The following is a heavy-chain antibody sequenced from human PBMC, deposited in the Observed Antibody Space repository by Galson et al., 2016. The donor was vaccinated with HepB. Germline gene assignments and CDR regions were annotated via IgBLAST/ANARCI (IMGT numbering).Heavy chain of an antibody. CDR1: GGSVSSVSYH. D-gene: IGHD6-19*01. V-gene: IGHV4-61*01. J-gene: IGHJ5*02. Sequence: SETLSLTCSVSGGSVSSVSYHWGWIRQPPGKGLEWIGHVYQSGSTNYNPSLKSRLTISVDMSKNQFSLKLTSVTAADTAVYYCARVVGVAVTGAGYWFDPWGQGTLVTVSS. CDR2: VYQSGST. CDR3: ARVVGVAVTGAGYWFDP.